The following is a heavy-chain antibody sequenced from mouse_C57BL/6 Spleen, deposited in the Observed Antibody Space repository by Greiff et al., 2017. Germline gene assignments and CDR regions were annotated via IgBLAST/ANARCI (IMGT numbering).Heavy chain of an antibody. CDR3: AREGVSYYDYDGGHYYAMDY. D-gene: IGHD2-4*01. CDR2: ISYDGSN. J-gene: IGHJ4*01. Sequence: EVKLQESGPGLVKPSQSLSLTCSVTGYSITSGYYWNWIRQFPGNKLEWMGYISYDGSNNYNPSLKNRISITRDTSKNQFFLKLNSVTTEDTATYYCAREGVSYYDYDGGHYYAMDYWGQGTSVTVSS. CDR1: GYSITSGYY. V-gene: IGHV3-6*01.